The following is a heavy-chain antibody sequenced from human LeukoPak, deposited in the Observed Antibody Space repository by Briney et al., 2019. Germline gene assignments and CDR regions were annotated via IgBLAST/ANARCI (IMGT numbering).Heavy chain of an antibody. CDR1: GDSISSYY. D-gene: IGHD6-13*01. CDR2: IYTSGST. Sequence: SETLSLTCTVSGDSISSYYWSWIRQPAGKGLEWIGRIYTSGSTNYNPSLKSRVTMSVDTSKNQFSLELGSVTAADTAVYYCARDSGRVAAAGKTYYYGMDVWGQGTTVTVSS. V-gene: IGHV4-4*07. CDR3: ARDSGRVAAAGKTYYYGMDV. J-gene: IGHJ6*02.